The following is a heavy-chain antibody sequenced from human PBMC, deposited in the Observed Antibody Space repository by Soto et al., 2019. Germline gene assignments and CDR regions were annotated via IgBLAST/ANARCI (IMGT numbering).Heavy chain of an antibody. CDR1: GFTFSSYW. J-gene: IGHJ6*03. V-gene: IGHV3-74*01. Sequence: EVQLVESGGGLVQPGGSLSLSCAASGFTFSSYWMHWVRQAPGKGLVWVSRINSDGSSTSYADSVKGRFTISRDNAKNTLYLQMNSLRAEDTAVYYYARVLVRGWDYYHMDVWGKGTTVTVSS. CDR3: ARVLVRGWDYYHMDV. D-gene: IGHD3-10*01. CDR2: INSDGSST.